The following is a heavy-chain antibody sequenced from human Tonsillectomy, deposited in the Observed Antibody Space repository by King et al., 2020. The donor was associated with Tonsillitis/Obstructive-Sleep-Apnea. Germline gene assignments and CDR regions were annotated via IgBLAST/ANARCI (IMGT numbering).Heavy chain of an antibody. CDR2: ISSSSSYI. D-gene: IGHD6-19*01. CDR3: ARDSGTVAGNFYY. V-gene: IGHV3-21*01. Sequence: VQLVESGGGLVKPGGSLRLSCAASGFTFTSYSINWVRQAPGKGLEWVSSISSSSSYIYYADSLKGRFTISRDNAKNSLYLQMNSLRAEDTAVYYCARDSGTVAGNFYYWGQGTLVTVSS. J-gene: IGHJ4*02. CDR1: GFTFTSYS.